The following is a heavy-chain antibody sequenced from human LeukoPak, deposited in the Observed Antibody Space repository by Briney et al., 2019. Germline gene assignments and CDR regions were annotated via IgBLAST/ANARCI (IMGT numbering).Heavy chain of an antibody. CDR3: ARDASQLGNWFDP. D-gene: IGHD2-2*01. CDR2: IIPIFGTA. V-gene: IGHV1-69*13. J-gene: IGHJ5*02. CDR1: GYTFTSYG. Sequence: SVKVSCKASGYTFTSYGISWVRQAPGQGLEWMGGIIPIFGTANYAQKFQGRVTITADESTSTAYMELSSLRSEDTAVYYCARDASQLGNWFDPWGQGTLVTVSS.